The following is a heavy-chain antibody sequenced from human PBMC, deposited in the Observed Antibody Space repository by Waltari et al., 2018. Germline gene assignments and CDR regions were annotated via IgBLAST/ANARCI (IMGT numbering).Heavy chain of an antibody. CDR2: IYYSGST. D-gene: IGHD3-16*01. CDR3: ARVTFGAFDI. Sequence: QVQLQESGPGLVKPSETLSLTCTVSGGSIRSHYWSWIRQPPGKGLEWIGYIYYSGSTNYNPSLKSRVTISVDTSKNQFSLKLSSVTAADTAVYYCARVTFGAFDIWGQGTMVTVSS. J-gene: IGHJ3*02. V-gene: IGHV4-59*11. CDR1: GGSIRSHY.